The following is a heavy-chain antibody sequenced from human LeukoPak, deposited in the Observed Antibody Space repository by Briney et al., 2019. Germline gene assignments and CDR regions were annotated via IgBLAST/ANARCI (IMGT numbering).Heavy chain of an antibody. CDR1: GFTVSSNY. J-gene: IGHJ3*02. CDR3: GRGPDPDAFDI. D-gene: IGHD1-14*01. V-gene: IGHV3-53*01. Sequence: GGSLRLSCAASGFTVSSNYMSWVRQAPGKGLEWVSVIYSGGSTYYADSVKGRFTISRDNSKNTLYLQMNSLRAEDTAVYYCGRGPDPDAFDIWGQGTMVTVSS. CDR2: IYSGGST.